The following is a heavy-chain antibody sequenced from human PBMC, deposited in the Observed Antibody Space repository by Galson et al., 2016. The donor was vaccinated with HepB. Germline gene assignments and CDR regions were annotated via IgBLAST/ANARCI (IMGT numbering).Heavy chain of an antibody. CDR1: GGSINSYY. J-gene: IGHJ4*02. D-gene: IGHD4-23*01. Sequence: SETLSLTCTFSGGSINSYYWTWIRLPPGKGLEWIGHISHSGDPKYSPSLRSRVYISVDTARNQFSLRLSSVTTADTAVYYCASTYAGNRPFDYWGQGTLVTVSS. CDR3: ASTYAGNRPFDY. CDR2: ISHSGDP. V-gene: IGHV4-59*01.